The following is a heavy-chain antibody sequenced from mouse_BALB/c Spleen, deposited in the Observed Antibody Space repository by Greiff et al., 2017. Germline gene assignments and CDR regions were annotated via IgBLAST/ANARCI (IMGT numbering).Heavy chain of an antibody. CDR2: ISSGGGST. D-gene: IGHD1-1*01. J-gene: IGHJ2*01. CDR3: ARTSNYYGCSYYFDY. Sequence: EVMLVESGGGLVKPGGSLKLSCAASGFAFSSYDMSWVRQTPEKRLEWVAYISSGGGSTYYPDTVKGRFTISRDNAKNTLYLQMSSLKSEDTAMYYCARTSNYYGCSYYFDYWGQGTTLTVSS. V-gene: IGHV5-12-1*01. CDR1: GFAFSSYD.